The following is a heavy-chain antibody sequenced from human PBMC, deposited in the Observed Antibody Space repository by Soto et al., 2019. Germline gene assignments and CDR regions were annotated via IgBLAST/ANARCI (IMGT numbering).Heavy chain of an antibody. Sequence: GGSLRLPCAASGFTFSSYWMSWVRQAPGKGLEWVANIKQDGSDKYYVDSVKGRFTISRDNAKNSLYLQMNSLRVEDTAVYYCARDRGAGYYFDYWGQGTLVTVSS. CDR3: ARDRGAGYYFDY. CDR2: IKQDGSDK. V-gene: IGHV3-7*01. CDR1: GFTFSSYW. D-gene: IGHD3-10*01. J-gene: IGHJ4*02.